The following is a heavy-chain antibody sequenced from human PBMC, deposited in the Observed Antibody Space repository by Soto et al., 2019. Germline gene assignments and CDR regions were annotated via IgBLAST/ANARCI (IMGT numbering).Heavy chain of an antibody. CDR3: ASLRGSGTTFLFDH. J-gene: IGHJ4*02. CDR2: SFFSGNT. CDR1: GGSISSDDCY. Sequence: QVQLQESGPGLVEPSQTLSLTCSVSGGSISSDDCYWSWIRQHPGKGLEWIGNSFFSGNTYYNPSLKSRVSISVDPSKNQFSLRVTSVTAAAPAVYYCASLRGSGTTFLFDHWGQGSLVTVSS. D-gene: IGHD3-10*01. V-gene: IGHV4-31*03.